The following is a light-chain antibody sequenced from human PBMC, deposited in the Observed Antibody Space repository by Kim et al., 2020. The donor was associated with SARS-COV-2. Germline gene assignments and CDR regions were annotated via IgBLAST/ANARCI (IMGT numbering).Light chain of an antibody. V-gene: IGLV2-8*01. CDR3: SSYAGSSNWV. J-gene: IGLJ3*02. CDR2: EVS. CDR1: SSDIDDYKY. Sequence: QSALTQPPSASGSPGQSVTISCTGTSSDIDDYKYVSWYQQHPGKAPRLMIYEVSKWPSGAPDRFSGSKSGNTASLTVSGLQAEDEADYYCSSYAGSSNWVFGGGTQLTVL.